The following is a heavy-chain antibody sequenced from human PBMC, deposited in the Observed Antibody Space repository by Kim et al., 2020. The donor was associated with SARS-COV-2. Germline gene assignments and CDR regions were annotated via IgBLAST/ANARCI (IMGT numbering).Heavy chain of an antibody. CDR2: IYYSGST. CDR1: GGSISSSSYY. J-gene: IGHJ5*01. Sequence: SETLSLTCTVSGGSISSSSYYWGWIRQPPGKGLEWIGSIYYSGSTYYNPSLKSRVTISVDTSKNQFSLKLSSVTAADTAVYYCASSPPPSGWSNKYNWF. V-gene: IGHV4-39*01. CDR3: ASSPPPSGWSNKYNWF. D-gene: IGHD6-19*01.